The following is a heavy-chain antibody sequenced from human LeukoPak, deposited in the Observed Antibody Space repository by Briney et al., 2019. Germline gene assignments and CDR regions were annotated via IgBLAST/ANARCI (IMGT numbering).Heavy chain of an antibody. CDR2: INPNGGST. Sequence: ASVKVSCKASGYTFTSYYMHWVRHAPGQGLEWMGRINPNGGSTSYAQKFQGRVTMTTHMSTSTVYMEMSSLRSEDAAVYYCARHPDSWGQGTLVTVSS. V-gene: IGHV1-46*01. J-gene: IGHJ4*02. CDR1: GYTFTSYY. CDR3: ARHPDS.